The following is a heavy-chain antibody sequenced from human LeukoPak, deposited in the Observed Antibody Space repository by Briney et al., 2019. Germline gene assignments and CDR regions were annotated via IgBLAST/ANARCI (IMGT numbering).Heavy chain of an antibody. CDR2: ITWNSGSV. CDR3: AKGLGVASLLADALDM. J-gene: IGHJ3*02. CDR1: GFTFHDYA. V-gene: IGHV3-9*03. Sequence: AGGSLRLSCAASGFTFHDYAMHWVRQVPGEGMEWVSGITWNSGSVLYADSVRGRFTISRDNAKNSLYLQMNSLRPEDMAFYYCAKGLGVASLLADALDMWGQGTMVTV. D-gene: IGHD3/OR15-3a*01.